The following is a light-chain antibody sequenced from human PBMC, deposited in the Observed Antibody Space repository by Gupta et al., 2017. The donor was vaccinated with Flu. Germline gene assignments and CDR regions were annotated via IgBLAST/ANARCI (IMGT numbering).Light chain of an antibody. Sequence: DTQMTQSPSSLSASVGDRVTITCRASQAITNLVAWYQQRPGKPPKVLISGASNLQSGVPSRFSGSGSATDFALTISSLQPEDVATYYCQTDNSAPWTFGQGTTVEIK. CDR2: GAS. CDR3: QTDNSAPWT. J-gene: IGKJ1*01. V-gene: IGKV1-27*01. CDR1: QAITNL.